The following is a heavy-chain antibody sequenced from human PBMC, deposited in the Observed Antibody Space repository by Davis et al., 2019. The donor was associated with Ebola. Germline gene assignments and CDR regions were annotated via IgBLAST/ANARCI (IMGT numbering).Heavy chain of an antibody. J-gene: IGHJ4*02. D-gene: IGHD2-2*01. CDR1: GFSFNNDA. CDR2: ISGGGDST. V-gene: IGHV3-23*01. CDR3: AKGQGGPARSLGY. Sequence: GESLKISCAASGFSFNNDAMTWVRQAPGKGLEWISAISGGGDSTYYADSVKGRFTISRDSSEKTLYLQMNSLRVDDSALYYCAKGQGGPARSLGYWGQGTLVTVSS.